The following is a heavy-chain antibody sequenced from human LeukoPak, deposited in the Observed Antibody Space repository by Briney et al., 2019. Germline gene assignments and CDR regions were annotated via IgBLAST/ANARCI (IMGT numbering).Heavy chain of an antibody. CDR2: IIPIFGTV. CDR3: ARPRGDSGSYFFSDAFDI. V-gene: IGHV1-69*05. CDR1: GGTFSSYA. D-gene: IGHD1-26*01. J-gene: IGHJ3*02. Sequence: SVKVSCKASGGTFSSYAISWVRQAPGQGLEWMGGIIPIFGTVNYAQKFQGRVTITTDESTSTAYMELSSLRSEDTAVYYCARPRGDSGSYFFSDAFDIWGQGTMVTVSS.